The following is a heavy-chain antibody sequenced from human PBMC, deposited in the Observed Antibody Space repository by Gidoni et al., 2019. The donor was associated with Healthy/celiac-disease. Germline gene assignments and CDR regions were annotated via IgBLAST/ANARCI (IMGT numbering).Heavy chain of an antibody. Sequence: QVQLVQSGAEVKKPGSSVKVSCTVSGYTLPELSMHWVRQAPGKGLEWMGGFDPEDGETIYAQKCQGRVTMTEDTSTDTAYMELSSLRSEDTAVYYCATPAYGTTHPTLGYWGQGTLVTVSS. CDR3: ATPAYGTTHPTLGY. J-gene: IGHJ4*02. V-gene: IGHV1-24*01. CDR2: FDPEDGET. D-gene: IGHD1-26*01. CDR1: GYTLPELS.